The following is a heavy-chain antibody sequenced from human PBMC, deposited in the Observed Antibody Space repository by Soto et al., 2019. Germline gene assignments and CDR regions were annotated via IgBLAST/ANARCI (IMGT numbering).Heavy chain of an antibody. J-gene: IGHJ6*02. CDR2: IKSDGSGT. V-gene: IGHV3-74*01. Sequence: PGGSLRLSCAASGFTFSSYWMHWVRQAPGKGLVWVSRIKSDGSGTSYADSVKGRLTISRDNSKNTLYLQMNSLRAEDTAVYYCAKVPVRSSSWYNYYYGMDVWGQGTTVTVSS. D-gene: IGHD6-13*01. CDR3: AKVPVRSSSWYNYYYGMDV. CDR1: GFTFSSYW.